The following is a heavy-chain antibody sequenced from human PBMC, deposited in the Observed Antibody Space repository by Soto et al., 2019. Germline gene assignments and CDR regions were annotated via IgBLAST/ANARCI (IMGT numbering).Heavy chain of an antibody. CDR3: ARHGPKSGSYSEYFQH. J-gene: IGHJ1*01. V-gene: IGHV4-39*01. CDR2: VYYSGNT. D-gene: IGHD1-26*01. Sequence: QLQLQESGPGLVKPSETLSLTCTVSGGSISTNTYYWGWLRQPPGKGLEWIGSVYYSGNTYYNSSSQRPVTTSVDPPKKQFPLQLSSVTAAAPAVYYCARHGPKSGSYSEYFQHWGQGTLVTVSS. CDR1: GGSISTNTYY.